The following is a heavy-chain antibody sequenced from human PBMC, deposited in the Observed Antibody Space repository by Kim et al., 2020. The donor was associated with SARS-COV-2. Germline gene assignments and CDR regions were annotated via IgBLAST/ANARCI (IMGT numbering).Heavy chain of an antibody. D-gene: IGHD6-6*01. CDR2: ICYSGST. CDR3: ARARVGAARLFDY. V-gene: IGHV4-59*13. Sequence: SETLSLTCTVSGGSISSYYWSWIRQPPGKGLEWIGYICYSGSTNYNPSLKSRVTISVDTSKNQFSLKLSSVTAADTAVYYCARARVGAARLFDYWGQGTLVTVSS. J-gene: IGHJ4*02. CDR1: GGSISSYY.